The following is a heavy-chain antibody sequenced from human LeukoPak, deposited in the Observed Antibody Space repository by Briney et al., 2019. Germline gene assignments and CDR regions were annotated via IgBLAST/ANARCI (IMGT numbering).Heavy chain of an antibody. CDR1: GFTFSSYG. CDR2: ISYDGSNK. V-gene: IGHV3-30*18. J-gene: IGHJ4*02. Sequence: GGSLRLSCAASGFTFSSYGMHWVRQAPGKGLEWVAVISYDGSNKYYADSVKGRFTISRDNSKNTLYLQMNSLRAEDTAVYYCAKEGYSSGWFFDYWGRGTLVTVSS. CDR3: AKEGYSSGWFFDY. D-gene: IGHD6-19*01.